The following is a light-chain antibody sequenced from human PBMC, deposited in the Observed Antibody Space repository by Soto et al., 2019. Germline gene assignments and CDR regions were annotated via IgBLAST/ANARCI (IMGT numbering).Light chain of an antibody. Sequence: QSALTQPASVSGSPGQSITISCTGASSDVGDYNYVSWYQEHPGQVPKLIIFEVTTRPSGVSDRFSGSRSGNTASLTISGLQAEDEADHYCLSHTGSRTLFGGGTQLTVL. CDR3: LSHTGSRTL. CDR1: SSDVGDYNY. CDR2: EVT. J-gene: IGLJ3*02. V-gene: IGLV2-14*01.